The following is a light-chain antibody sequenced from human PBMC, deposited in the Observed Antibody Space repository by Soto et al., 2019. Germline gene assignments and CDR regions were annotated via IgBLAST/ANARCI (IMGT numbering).Light chain of an antibody. CDR3: QQYDSYSWT. J-gene: IGKJ1*01. Sequence: DIQMTQSPSPLSASVGDRVTITCRASQSVTNWLAWYQQKPGKAPKLLIYDVSSLESGVPSRFSGSGSGTEFILTISSLQPEDFATYYCQQYDSYSWTFGQGTKVDIK. V-gene: IGKV1-5*01. CDR1: QSVTNW. CDR2: DVS.